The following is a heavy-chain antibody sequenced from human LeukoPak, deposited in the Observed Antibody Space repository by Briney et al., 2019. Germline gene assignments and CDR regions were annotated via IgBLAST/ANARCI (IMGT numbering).Heavy chain of an antibody. D-gene: IGHD3-10*01. CDR1: GGSISSYY. CDR3: ARVGADGSGFLFDY. J-gene: IGHJ4*02. CDR2: INHSGST. V-gene: IGHV4-34*01. Sequence: SETLSLTCAVSGGSISSYYWSWIRQPPGKGLEWIGEINHSGSTNYNPSLKSRVTISVDTSKNQFSLKLSSATAADTAVYYCARVGADGSGFLFDYWGQGTLVTVSS.